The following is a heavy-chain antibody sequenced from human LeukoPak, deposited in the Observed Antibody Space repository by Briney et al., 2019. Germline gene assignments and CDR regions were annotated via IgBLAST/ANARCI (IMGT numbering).Heavy chain of an antibody. Sequence: GGSLRLSCAASGFTFSSYSMNWVRQAPGKGLEWVSSISSSSSYIYYADSVKGRFTISRDNAKNSLYLQMNSLRAEDTAVYYCARGSSMVRGALKYNWFDPWGQGTRVTVSS. J-gene: IGHJ5*02. CDR1: GFTFSSYS. V-gene: IGHV3-21*01. CDR3: ARGSSMVRGALKYNWFDP. CDR2: ISSSSSYI. D-gene: IGHD3-10*01.